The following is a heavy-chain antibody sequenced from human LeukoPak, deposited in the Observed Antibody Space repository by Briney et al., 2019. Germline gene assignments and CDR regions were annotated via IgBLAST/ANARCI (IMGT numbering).Heavy chain of an antibody. Sequence: GGSLRLSCAASGFTFSSYAMSWVRQTPGKGREWVSAVSGSGGSTYYADSVKGRFTISRDNSKNTLYLQMNSLRAEDTAVYYCARDLESFGHSYGHYWGQGTLVTVSS. D-gene: IGHD5-18*01. CDR2: VSGSGGST. V-gene: IGHV3-23*01. CDR1: GFTFSSYA. CDR3: ARDLESFGHSYGHY. J-gene: IGHJ4*02.